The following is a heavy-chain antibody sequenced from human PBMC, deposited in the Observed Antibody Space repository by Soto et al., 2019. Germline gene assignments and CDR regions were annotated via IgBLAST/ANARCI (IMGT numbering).Heavy chain of an antibody. CDR1: GYTFTSYD. CDR3: ASFVPAATYYYYYGIDV. Sequence: ASVKVSCKASGYTFTSYDINWVRQATGQGLEWMGWMNPNSGNTGYAQKFQGRVTMSRNTSISTAYMELSSLRSEDTAVYYCASFVPAATYYYYYGIDVWDQGTTVTVSS. J-gene: IGHJ6*02. CDR2: MNPNSGNT. V-gene: IGHV1-8*01. D-gene: IGHD2-2*01.